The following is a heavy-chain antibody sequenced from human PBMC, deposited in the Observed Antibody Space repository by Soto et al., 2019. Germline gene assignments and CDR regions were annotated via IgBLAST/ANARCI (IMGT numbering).Heavy chain of an antibody. CDR3: ARDGHDYGDYVDWYFDL. CDR1: GFTFSSYG. CDR2: IWYDGSNK. D-gene: IGHD4-17*01. Sequence: SCAASGFTFSSYGMHWVRQAQGKGLEWVAVIWYDGSNKYYADSVKGRFTISRDNSKNTLYLQMNSLRAEDTAVYYCARDGHDYGDYVDWYFDLWGRGTLVTVSS. J-gene: IGHJ2*01. V-gene: IGHV3-33*01.